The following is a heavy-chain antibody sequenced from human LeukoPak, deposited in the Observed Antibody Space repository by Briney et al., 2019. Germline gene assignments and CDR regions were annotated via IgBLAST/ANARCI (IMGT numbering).Heavy chain of an antibody. J-gene: IGHJ5*02. CDR3: TTVTTGDWFDP. D-gene: IGHD4-17*01. CDR2: ISGSGGST. CDR1: GFTFSSYA. V-gene: IGHV3-23*01. Sequence: QAGGSLRLSCAASGFTFSSYAMSWVRQAPGKGLEWVSAISGSGGSTYYADSVKGRFTTSRDNSKNTLYLQMNSLRAEDTAVYYCTTVTTGDWFDPWGQGTLVTVSS.